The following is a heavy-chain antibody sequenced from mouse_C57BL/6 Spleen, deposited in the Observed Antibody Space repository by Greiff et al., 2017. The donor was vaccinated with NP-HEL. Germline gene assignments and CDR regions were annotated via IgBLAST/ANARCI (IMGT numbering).Heavy chain of an antibody. Sequence: EVQGVESGGGLVQPGGSLKLSCAASGFTFSDYYMYWVRQTPEKRLEWVAYISNGGGSTYYPDTVKGRFTISRDNAKNTLYLQMSRLKSEDTAMYYCARRGSTMRGYFDVWGTGTTVTVSS. CDR2: ISNGGGST. D-gene: IGHD2-4*01. CDR1: GFTFSDYY. V-gene: IGHV5-12*01. J-gene: IGHJ1*03. CDR3: ARRGSTMRGYFDV.